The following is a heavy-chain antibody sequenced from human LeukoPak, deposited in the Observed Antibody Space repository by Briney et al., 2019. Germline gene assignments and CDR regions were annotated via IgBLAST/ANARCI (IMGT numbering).Heavy chain of an antibody. CDR2: ISSSSSPI. CDR3: ATYSILNAREFRY. Sequence: GGSLRLSCAASGFIVSDNYMSWVRQAPGKGLEWVSYISSSSSPIYYTDPVKGRFTISRDNAKNSVYLQMNSLGADDTAVYYCATYSILNAREFRYWGQGTLVTVTS. CDR1: GFIVSDNY. D-gene: IGHD4-11*01. J-gene: IGHJ1*01. V-gene: IGHV3-11*04.